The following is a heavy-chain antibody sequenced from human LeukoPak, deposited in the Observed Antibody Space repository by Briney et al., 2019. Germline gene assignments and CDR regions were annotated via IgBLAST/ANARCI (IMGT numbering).Heavy chain of an antibody. Sequence: PGGSLRLSCAASGFTFSSYSMNWVRQAPGKGLEWVSSISSSSSYIYYADSVKGRFTISRDNAKNSLYLQMNSLRAEDTAVYYCARDVRPSFLYDILTGYYRNWYFDLWGRGTLVTVSS. CDR2: ISSSSSYI. D-gene: IGHD3-9*01. V-gene: IGHV3-21*01. J-gene: IGHJ2*01. CDR3: ARDVRPSFLYDILTGYYRNWYFDL. CDR1: GFTFSSYS.